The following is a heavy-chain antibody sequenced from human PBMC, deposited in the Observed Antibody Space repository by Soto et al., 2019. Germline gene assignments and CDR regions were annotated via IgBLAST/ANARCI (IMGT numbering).Heavy chain of an antibody. J-gene: IGHJ6*03. CDR1: GFTFSSYW. CDR3: ARGPSNPTRYYYYYMDV. D-gene: IGHD4-4*01. V-gene: IGHV3-7*03. Sequence: PGGSLRLSCAASGFTFSSYWMSWVRQAPGKGLEWVANIKEDGNEKYYVDSVKGRFTISRDNVKNSLYPQMNSLRAEDTAVYYCARGPSNPTRYYYYYMDVWGKGTTVTVSS. CDR2: IKEDGNEK.